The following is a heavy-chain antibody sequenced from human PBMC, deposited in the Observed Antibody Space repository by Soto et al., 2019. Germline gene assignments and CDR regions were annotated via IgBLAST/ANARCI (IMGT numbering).Heavy chain of an antibody. J-gene: IGHJ4*02. Sequence: EVQLVESGGGLVQPGRSLRLSCAASGFTFENYAMHCVRQAPGKGLEWVSGLSWNSGSIGYADSVKGRFTISRDNAKKALYLQMNDLTPDDTALYYCAQAKGLIATSHFDSWGQGTLVTVSS. V-gene: IGHV3-9*01. CDR3: AQAKGLIATSHFDS. D-gene: IGHD3-16*02. CDR1: GFTFENYA. CDR2: LSWNSGSI.